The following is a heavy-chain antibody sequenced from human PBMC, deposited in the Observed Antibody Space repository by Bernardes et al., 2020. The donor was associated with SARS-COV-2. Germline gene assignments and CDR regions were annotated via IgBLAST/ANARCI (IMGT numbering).Heavy chain of an antibody. J-gene: IGHJ5*02. CDR1: GFTFNTYW. Sequence: GGSLSLSCAASGFTFNTYWMHWVRQAPGKGLVWVSGIERDGSSTKYADSVKGRFTISRDNAKNTVYLQMNSLRAEDTAVYYCAREVLWWKANWFDPWGQGTLVTVSS. CDR2: IERDGSST. V-gene: IGHV3-74*03. CDR3: AREVLWWKANWFDP. D-gene: IGHD2-21*01.